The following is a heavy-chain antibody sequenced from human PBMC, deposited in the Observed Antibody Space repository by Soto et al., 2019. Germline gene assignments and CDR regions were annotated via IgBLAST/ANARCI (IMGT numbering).Heavy chain of an antibody. D-gene: IGHD5-12*01. Sequence: SGPTLVNPTQTLTLTCTFSGFSLRTSGVGVGWIRQPPGKALEWLALIYWDDDKRYSPSLKSRLTITKDTSKNQVVLTMTNMDPVDTATYYCARIRRDIVATTYYYYYGMDVWGQGTTVTVSS. J-gene: IGHJ6*02. CDR1: GFSLRTSGVG. CDR2: IYWDDDK. V-gene: IGHV2-5*02. CDR3: ARIRRDIVATTYYYYYGMDV.